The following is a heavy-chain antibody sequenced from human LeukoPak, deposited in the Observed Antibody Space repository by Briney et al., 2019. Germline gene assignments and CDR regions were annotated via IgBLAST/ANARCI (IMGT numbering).Heavy chain of an antibody. CDR2: IHPDSGGT. V-gene: IGHV1-2*02. D-gene: IGHD6-6*01. J-gene: IGHJ4*02. Sequence: ASVKVSCKASGYTFTDYYMYWVRQAPGQGLEWMGWIHPDSGGTNYAQKFQGRVTMTRDTSISTAYMDLSRLRSDDTAVYYCARGHSSSPSFDYWGQGTLVTVSS. CDR1: GYTFTDYY. CDR3: ARGHSSSPSFDY.